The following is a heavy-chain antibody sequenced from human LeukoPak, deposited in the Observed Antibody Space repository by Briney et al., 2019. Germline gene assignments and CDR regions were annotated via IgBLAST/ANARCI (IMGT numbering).Heavy chain of an antibody. V-gene: IGHV4-39*01. D-gene: IGHD1-26*01. J-gene: IGHJ4*02. CDR1: GGSISSSSYY. Sequence: SETLSLTCSVSGGSISSSSYYWGWIRQAPGKGLEWIGNIYSSGSTYYNASLQSRVTISIDTSKNQFSLRLNSVTAADTAMYYCAKSGGYGLIDYWGQGTRVTVSS. CDR2: IYSSGST. CDR3: AKSGGYGLIDY.